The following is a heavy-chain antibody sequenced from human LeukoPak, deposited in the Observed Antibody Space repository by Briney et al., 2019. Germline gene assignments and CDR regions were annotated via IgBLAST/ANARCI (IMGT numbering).Heavy chain of an antibody. J-gene: IGHJ4*02. CDR2: ISYDGSNK. Sequence: GGSLRLSCAASGFTFSSYAMHWVRQAPGKGLEWVAVISYDGSNKYYADSVKGRFTISRDNSKNTLYLQMNSLRAEDTAVYYCARDTLCTSYYCDYWGQGTLVTVSS. D-gene: IGHD5/OR15-5a*01. CDR3: ARDTLCTSYYCDY. CDR1: GFTFSSYA. V-gene: IGHV3-30-3*01.